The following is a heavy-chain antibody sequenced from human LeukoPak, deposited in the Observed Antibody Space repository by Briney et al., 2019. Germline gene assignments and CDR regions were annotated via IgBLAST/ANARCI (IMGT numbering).Heavy chain of an antibody. CDR1: GYTFSDYG. CDR2: ISYSGVVK. CDR3: ARDRAAADLDY. J-gene: IGHJ4*02. Sequence: GTSLRLSCTASGYTFSDYGMHWVRQAPGKGLEWLSVISYSGVVKFYADSVKGRFTISRDNSKNTLYLQMNSLRAEDTAVYYCARDRAAADLDYWGQGTLVTVSS. D-gene: IGHD6-13*01. V-gene: IGHV3-33*08.